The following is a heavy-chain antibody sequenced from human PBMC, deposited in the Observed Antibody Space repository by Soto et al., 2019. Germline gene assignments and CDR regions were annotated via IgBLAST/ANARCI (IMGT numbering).Heavy chain of an antibody. CDR3: ARDQLYYNDISGRPLNAFDV. J-gene: IGHJ3*01. D-gene: IGHD3-22*01. CDR2: IYPGDSDT. CDR1: GYKFTSSR. V-gene: IGHV5-51*07. Sequence: GESQKISCKGPGYKFTSSRFSWEHQIHGKGLEWMGIIYPGDSDTRYSPSFQGQVTISADKSISTAYLQWSSLRAEDTAVYYCARDQLYYNDISGRPLNAFDVWGQGTMVTVSS.